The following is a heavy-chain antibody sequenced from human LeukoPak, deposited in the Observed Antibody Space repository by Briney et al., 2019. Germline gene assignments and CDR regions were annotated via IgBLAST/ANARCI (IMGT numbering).Heavy chain of an antibody. V-gene: IGHV3-74*01. Sequence: GGSLRLSCAVSGFTLSSNWMHWVRQVPGKGLEWVSRIDDVGSGTSYADSVKGRFTISRDNSKNTLYLQMNSLRAEDTAVYYCAKVGCSSTSCYLFQHWGQGTLVTVSS. CDR2: IDDVGSGT. D-gene: IGHD2-2*01. J-gene: IGHJ1*01. CDR3: AKVGCSSTSCYLFQH. CDR1: GFTLSSNW.